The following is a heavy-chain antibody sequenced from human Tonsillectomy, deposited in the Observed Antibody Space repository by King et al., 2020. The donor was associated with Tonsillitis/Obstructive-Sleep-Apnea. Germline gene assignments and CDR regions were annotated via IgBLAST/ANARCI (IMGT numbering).Heavy chain of an antibody. J-gene: IGHJ4*02. V-gene: IGHV4-39*01. CDR1: VGSISSSSYY. Sequence: QLQESGPGLVKPSETLSLTCTVSVGSISSSSYYWGWIRQPPGKGLEWIGSIYYSGSTYYNPPLQSRVTISVDTSKNQFSLKLSSVTAADTAVYYCARQGGLNPDDYWGQGTLVTVSS. CDR3: ARQGGLNPDDY. D-gene: IGHD5-12*01. CDR2: IYYSGST.